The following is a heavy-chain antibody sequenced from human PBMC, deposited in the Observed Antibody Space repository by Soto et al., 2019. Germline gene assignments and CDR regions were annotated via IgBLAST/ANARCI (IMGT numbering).Heavy chain of an antibody. V-gene: IGHV4-31*03. Sequence: QVQLQEPGPGLVKPSQTLSLTCTVSGGSISSGGYYWNWIRQHPGKGLEWIGYIYYSGTTFYNPSLKSRSTISVDTSRNHFSLKLSSVTAADTAVYYCATAQLAARYFDYWGQGTLVTVSS. CDR3: ATAQLAARYFDY. J-gene: IGHJ4*02. CDR2: IYYSGTT. CDR1: GGSISSGGYY. D-gene: IGHD6-6*01.